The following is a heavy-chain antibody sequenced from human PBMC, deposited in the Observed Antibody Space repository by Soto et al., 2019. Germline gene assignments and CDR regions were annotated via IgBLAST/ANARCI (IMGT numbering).Heavy chain of an antibody. V-gene: IGHV4-31*03. Sequence: QVQLQESGPGLVKPSQTLSLTCTVSGGSISSGGYYWSWIRQHPGKGLEWIGYIYYSGSTYYNPSLKSRVTISVDTSKNQFSLKLSSVTAADTAVYYCAREPADYGSGSYYLRAFDIWGQGTMVTVSS. D-gene: IGHD3-10*01. CDR2: IYYSGST. J-gene: IGHJ3*02. CDR3: AREPADYGSGSYYLRAFDI. CDR1: GGSISSGGYY.